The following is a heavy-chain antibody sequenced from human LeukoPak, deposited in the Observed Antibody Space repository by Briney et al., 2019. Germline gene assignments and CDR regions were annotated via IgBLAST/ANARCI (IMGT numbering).Heavy chain of an antibody. V-gene: IGHV3-30-3*01. CDR1: GFIFSHYS. Sequence: GGSLRLSCAASGFIFSHYSIHWVRQAPGKGLEWVAVISYDGNNKYYADSVKGRFTISRDNSKNTAYLQMNILRVEETAVYYCARDTTIFGVVIMGFGYWGQGTLVTVSS. CDR3: ARDTTIFGVVIMGFGY. CDR2: ISYDGNNK. D-gene: IGHD3-3*01. J-gene: IGHJ4*02.